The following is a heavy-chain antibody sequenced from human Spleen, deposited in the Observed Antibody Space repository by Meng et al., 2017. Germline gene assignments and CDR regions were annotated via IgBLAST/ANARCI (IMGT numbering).Heavy chain of an antibody. D-gene: IGHD3-22*01. CDR1: GFTFSNYA. CDR2: ISYDGTNE. CDR3: ARDWTTMTTAPGH. V-gene: IGHV3-30*01. J-gene: IGHJ4*02. Sequence: GESLKISCAASGFTFSNYAMHWVRQAPGKGLEWVAFISYDGTNEFYPDSVKGRFTISRDNSKSTVYLQMNSLRVEDTALYLCARDWTTMTTAPGHWGQGTLVTVSS.